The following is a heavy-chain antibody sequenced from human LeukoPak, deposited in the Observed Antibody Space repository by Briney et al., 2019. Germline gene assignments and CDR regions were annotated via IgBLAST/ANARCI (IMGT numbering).Heavy chain of an antibody. CDR1: GGSFSGYY. CDR3: ARIPRAIFYYYYYMDV. Sequence: SETLSLTCAVYGGSFSGYYWSWIRQPPGKGLEWIGEINHSGSTNYNPSLKSRVTISVDTSKNQFSLKLSSVTAADTAVYYCARIPRAIFYYYYYMDVWGKGTTVTVSS. D-gene: IGHD3-3*01. CDR2: INHSGST. V-gene: IGHV4-34*01. J-gene: IGHJ6*03.